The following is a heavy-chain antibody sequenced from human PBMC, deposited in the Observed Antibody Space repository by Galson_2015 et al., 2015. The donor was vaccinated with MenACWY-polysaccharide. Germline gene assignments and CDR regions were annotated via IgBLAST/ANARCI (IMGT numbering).Heavy chain of an antibody. V-gene: IGHV3-30*03. D-gene: IGHD6-6*01. CDR3: ARDLRSIADYYFDY. Sequence: SLRLSCAASGFTFSSYAMHWVRQVPGKGLEWVAVVASDGRDKHHTDSVKGRFTISRDNSENTLYLQMNSLTSEDTALYYCARDLRSIADYYFDYWGQGTVVTVSS. CDR1: GFTFSSYA. J-gene: IGHJ4*02. CDR2: VASDGRDK.